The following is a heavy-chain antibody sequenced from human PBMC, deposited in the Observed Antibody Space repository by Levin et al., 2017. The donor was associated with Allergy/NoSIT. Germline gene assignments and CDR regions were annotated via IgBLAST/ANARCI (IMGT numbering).Heavy chain of an antibody. Sequence: HSQTLSLPCAVSGGSIRSGGYSWRWIWQPPGKGLEWIGNIYLSGSTYYNPSLKSRVTISVDRSKNQFSLNLSSVTAADTAVYYCARVAGYSYGYYFDYWGQGTLVTVSS. V-gene: IGHV4-30-2*01. CDR2: IYLSGST. CDR1: GGSIRSGGYS. CDR3: ARVAGYSYGYYFDY. D-gene: IGHD5-18*01. J-gene: IGHJ4*02.